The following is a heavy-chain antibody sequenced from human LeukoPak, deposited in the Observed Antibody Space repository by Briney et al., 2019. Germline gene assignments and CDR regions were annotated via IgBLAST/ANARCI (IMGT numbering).Heavy chain of an antibody. D-gene: IGHD3-22*01. V-gene: IGHV4-61*01. CDR2: VFYSGST. Sequence: SETLSLTCTVSGGSVSTSTYYWSWIRQPPGKGLEWIGYVFYSGSTNYNPSLKSRVTISVDTSRNQFSLKLSSVTAADTAVYYCARVGDSSGFSFDYWGQGTLVTVSS. CDR3: ARVGDSSGFSFDY. CDR1: GGSVSTSTYY. J-gene: IGHJ4*02.